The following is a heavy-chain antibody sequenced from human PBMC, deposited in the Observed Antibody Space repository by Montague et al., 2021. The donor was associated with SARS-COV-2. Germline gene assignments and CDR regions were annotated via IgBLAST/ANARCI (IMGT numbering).Heavy chain of an antibody. J-gene: IGHJ3*02. CDR2: IYYSGST. D-gene: IGHD3-3*01. V-gene: IGHV4-39*01. CDR1: GGSIGSSSHH. CDR3: ARHSGRDTIFGVIAIPDAFDI. Sequence: SETLSLTCTVSGGSIGSSSHHWGWIRQPPGKGLDWIGSIYYSGSTYYKPPLKSRVTIYVDTSKNQFSLKLSSVTAADTAVYYCARHSGRDTIFGVIAIPDAFDIGGQGTTVTVSS.